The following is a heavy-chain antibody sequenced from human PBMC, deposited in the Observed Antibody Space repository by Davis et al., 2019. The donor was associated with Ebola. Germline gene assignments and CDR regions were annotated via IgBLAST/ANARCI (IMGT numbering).Heavy chain of an antibody. D-gene: IGHD6-6*01. V-gene: IGHV3-30*02. Sequence: GESLKISCAASGFTFSSYGMHWVRQAPGKGLEWVTFIRYDGSDAYYADSVKGRFTISRDNSKNTLYLQMNSLRAEDTAVYYCAKSWIAARPVWFDPWGQGTLVTVSS. J-gene: IGHJ5*02. CDR2: IRYDGSDA. CDR3: AKSWIAARPVWFDP. CDR1: GFTFSSYG.